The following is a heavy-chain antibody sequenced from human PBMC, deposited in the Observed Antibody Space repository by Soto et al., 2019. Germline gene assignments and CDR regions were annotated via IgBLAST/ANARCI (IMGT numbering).Heavy chain of an antibody. CDR2: IYWDDDK. D-gene: IGHD5-12*01. CDR1: GFSLSTSGVG. CDR3: AHSGQGDWLQSDFDL. V-gene: IGHV2-5*02. Sequence: QITLKESGPTLVKPTQTLTLTCTFSGFSLSTSGVGVGWIRQPPGKALEWLALIYWDDDKRYSPSLKSRLTITKDTXXXXXXLTMTXXXXXXXXTYYCAHSGQGDWLQSDFDLWGRGTLVTVSS. J-gene: IGHJ2*01.